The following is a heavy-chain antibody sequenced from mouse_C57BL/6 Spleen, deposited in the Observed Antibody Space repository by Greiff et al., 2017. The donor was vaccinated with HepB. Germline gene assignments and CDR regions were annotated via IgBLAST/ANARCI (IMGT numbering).Heavy chain of an antibody. Sequence: VQLQQPGAELVRPGSSVKLSCKASGYTFTSYWMHWVKQRPIQGLEWIGNIDPSDSETHYNQKFKDKATLTVDKSSSTAYMQLSSLTSEDSAVYYCARSSAAQASFAYWGQGTLVTVSA. CDR3: ARSSAAQASFAY. V-gene: IGHV1-52*01. J-gene: IGHJ3*01. CDR1: GYTFTSYW. CDR2: IDPSDSET. D-gene: IGHD3-2*02.